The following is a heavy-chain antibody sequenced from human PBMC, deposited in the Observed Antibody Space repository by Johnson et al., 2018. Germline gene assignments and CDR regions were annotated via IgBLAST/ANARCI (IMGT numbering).Heavy chain of an antibody. J-gene: IGHJ6*02. Sequence: VQLVQSGGGLVQPGRSLRLSCAASGFTFDDYAMHWVRQAPGKGLEWVSGISWNSGSIGYADSVKGRFTISRDNPKNTLYLQMNGLRAEDTAVYYCSKGMGVGRFHYYGMDVWGQGTTVTVSS. CDR2: ISWNSGSI. CDR3: SKGMGVGRFHYYGMDV. D-gene: IGHD3-10*01. V-gene: IGHV3-9*01. CDR1: GFTFDDYA.